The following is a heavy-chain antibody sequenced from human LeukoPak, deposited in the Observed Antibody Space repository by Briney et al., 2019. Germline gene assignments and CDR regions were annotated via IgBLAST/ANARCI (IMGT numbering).Heavy chain of an antibody. CDR3: AREELERNFDY. V-gene: IGHV4-59*01. CDR2: IYYSRST. CDR1: GGSISSYY. D-gene: IGHD3-10*01. Sequence: SETLSLTCTVSGGSISSYYWSWLRQPPGKGLEWIGYIYYSRSTNYNPSLKSRVTISVDTSKNQFSLKLSSVTAADTAVYYCAREELERNFDYWGQGTLVTVSS. J-gene: IGHJ4*02.